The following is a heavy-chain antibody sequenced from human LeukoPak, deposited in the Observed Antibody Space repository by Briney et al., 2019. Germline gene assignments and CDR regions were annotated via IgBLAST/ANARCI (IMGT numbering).Heavy chain of an antibody. V-gene: IGHV3-30*02. D-gene: IGHD1-1*01. J-gene: IGHJ3*02. Sequence: PGESLKISCAASGFTFSSYGMHWVRQAPGKGLEWVAFIRYDGSNKYYADSVKGRFTISRDNSKNTLYLQMNSLRAEDTAVYYCAKVEAQPPKAFDIWGQGTMVTVSS. CDR2: IRYDGSNK. CDR3: AKVEAQPPKAFDI. CDR1: GFTFSSYG.